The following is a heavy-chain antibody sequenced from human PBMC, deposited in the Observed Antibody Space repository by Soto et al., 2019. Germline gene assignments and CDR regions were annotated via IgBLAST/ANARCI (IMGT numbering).Heavy chain of an antibody. V-gene: IGHV1-69*06. CDR2: TIPVFNTA. J-gene: IGHJ3*02. Sequence: QVQLEQSGAEVKKPGSSVKVSCKASGGTLSDHGVAWLRQAPGQGLEWMGGTIPVFNTAKYAQKFQGRVTVTADKFTNIAYMELSSLRSDDTVFYFCARGVYGSGNYYTGPSAFDIWGQGTMVIVSS. D-gene: IGHD3-10*01. CDR1: GGTLSDHG. CDR3: ARGVYGSGNYYTGPSAFDI.